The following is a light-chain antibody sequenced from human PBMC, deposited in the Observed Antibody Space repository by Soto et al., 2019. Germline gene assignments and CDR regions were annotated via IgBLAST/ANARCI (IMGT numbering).Light chain of an antibody. J-gene: IGKJ4*01. Sequence: DIQMTQSPSAVSASVGDRVTITCRASQDISSWLAWYQQKPGEAPKVLIYAAFSLESGVPSRLSGSGSGTAFTLTISSLQPEDFATYYCQQTISFPLTFGGGTKVEI. CDR3: QQTISFPLT. V-gene: IGKV1D-12*01. CDR2: AAF. CDR1: QDISSW.